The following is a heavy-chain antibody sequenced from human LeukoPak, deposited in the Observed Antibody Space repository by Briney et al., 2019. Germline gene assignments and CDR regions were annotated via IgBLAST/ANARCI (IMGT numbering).Heavy chain of an antibody. CDR3: ARSEYYDSSGYYSVRPQTLPFDY. Sequence: PGGSLRLSCAVSGFAFSGFWMSWSRQAPGKGLEWVASINSDGSEGYYADVVKGRFTISRDNAKNSLYLQINSLRAEDTAVYYCARSEYYDSSGYYSVRPQTLPFDYWGQGTLVTVSS. D-gene: IGHD3-22*01. J-gene: IGHJ4*02. V-gene: IGHV3-7*03. CDR2: INSDGSEG. CDR1: GFAFSGFW.